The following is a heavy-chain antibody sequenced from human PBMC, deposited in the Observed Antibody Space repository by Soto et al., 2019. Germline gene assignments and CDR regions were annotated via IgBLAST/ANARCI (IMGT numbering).Heavy chain of an antibody. D-gene: IGHD2-2*01. Sequence: QVQLVQSGAEVKRPGSSMKVSCKASGGTFGNYAISWVRQAPGQGLEWMGKTIPIFGTANYAQKFQGRITITADRSTSTAYMELSSLRSEDPALYYCVRVAVPGIYGEDVWGQGTTVTVS. V-gene: IGHV1-69*06. J-gene: IGHJ6*02. CDR1: GGTFGNYA. CDR2: TIPIFGTA. CDR3: VRVAVPGIYGEDV.